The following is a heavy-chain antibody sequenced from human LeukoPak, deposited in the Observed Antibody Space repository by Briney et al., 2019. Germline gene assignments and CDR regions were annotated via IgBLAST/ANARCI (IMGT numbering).Heavy chain of an antibody. D-gene: IGHD5-12*01. J-gene: IGHJ4*02. CDR3: ALPRYSGYDTPYWAY. CDR1: GFTFSSYE. V-gene: IGHV3-48*03. Sequence: GGALRLSCAASGFTFSSYEMNWVRQAPGKGLEWVSYISSSGSTIYYADSVKGRFTISRDNAKNSLYLQMNSLRAEDTAVYYCALPRYSGYDTPYWAYWGQGTLVTVSS. CDR2: ISSSGSTI.